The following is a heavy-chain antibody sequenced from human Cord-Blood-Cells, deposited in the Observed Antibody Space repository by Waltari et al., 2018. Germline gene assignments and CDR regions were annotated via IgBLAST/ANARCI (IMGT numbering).Heavy chain of an antibody. CDR3: AREGVTGDFDY. CDR1: A. CDR2: IIPIFGTA. J-gene: IGHJ4*02. D-gene: IGHD7-27*01. Sequence: AISWVRQAPGQGLEWMGGIIPIFGTANYAQKFQGRVTITADESTSTAYMELSSLRSEDTAVYYCAREGVTGDFDYWGQGTLVTVSS. V-gene: IGHV1-69*01.